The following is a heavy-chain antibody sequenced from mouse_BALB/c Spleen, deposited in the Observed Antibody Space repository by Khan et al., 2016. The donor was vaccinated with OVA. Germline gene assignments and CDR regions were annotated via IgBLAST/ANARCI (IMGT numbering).Heavy chain of an antibody. CDR3: ARDCHYPRRRGALDY. J-gene: IGHJ4*01. D-gene: IGHD1-2*01. V-gene: IGHV1-4*01. CDR2: INPSNGYT. CDR1: GYTFTSYS. Sequence: QVQLQQSGAELARPGASVKMSCKASGYTFTSYSMHWIKQRPGQGLEWIGHINPSNGYTNHNQKFRDKATLTADKSSSPAYMQLSSLTSEDSAVYYGARDCHYPRRRGALDYWGPGNSGTVSS.